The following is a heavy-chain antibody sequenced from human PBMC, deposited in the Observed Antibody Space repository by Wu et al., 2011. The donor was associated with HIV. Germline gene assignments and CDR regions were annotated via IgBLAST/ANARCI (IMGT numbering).Heavy chain of an antibody. Sequence: QVQLVQSGAELKNPGASVRVSCKTSGFTFTGHYIHWLRQAPGQGLEWMGWVSPSGSATSYAQNFQGRVTMTRDTSVATAHLDFIALRPDDTALYYCVRDVSGREAFDSWGQGTLVTVSS. J-gene: IGHJ5*01. D-gene: IGHD5/OR15-5a*01. V-gene: IGHV1-2*02. CDR1: GFTFTGHY. CDR3: VRDVSGREAFDS. CDR2: VSPSGSAT.